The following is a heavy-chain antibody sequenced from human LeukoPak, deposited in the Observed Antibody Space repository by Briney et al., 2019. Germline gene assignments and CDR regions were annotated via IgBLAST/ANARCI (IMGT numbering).Heavy chain of an antibody. J-gene: IGHJ4*02. Sequence: SETLSLTCAVYGGSFNGYYWSWIRQPPGKGLEWIGEINHSGSTNYNPSLKSRVTISVDTSKNQFSLKLSSVTAADTAVYYCARWVRGYCSSTSCYSFDYWGQGTLVTVSS. CDR2: INHSGST. CDR1: GGSFNGYY. CDR3: ARWVRGYCSSTSCYSFDY. D-gene: IGHD2-2*01. V-gene: IGHV4-34*01.